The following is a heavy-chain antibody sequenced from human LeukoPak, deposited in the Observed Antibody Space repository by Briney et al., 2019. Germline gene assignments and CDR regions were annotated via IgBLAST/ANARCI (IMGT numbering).Heavy chain of an antibody. Sequence: GGSLRRSCAASGFTFTNSWMAWVRQAPGKGLEWVANIKQDGSTKHYADSLKGRFTISRDNPKNSLYLQMNSLRADDTAVYYCARDTDGSLDYWGQGILVTVAS. D-gene: IGHD1-26*01. J-gene: IGHJ4*02. CDR3: ARDTDGSLDY. CDR2: IKQDGSTK. V-gene: IGHV3-7*01. CDR1: GFTFTNSW.